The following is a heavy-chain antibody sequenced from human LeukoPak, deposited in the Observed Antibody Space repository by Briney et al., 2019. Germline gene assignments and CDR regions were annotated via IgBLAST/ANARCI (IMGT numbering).Heavy chain of an antibody. D-gene: IGHD3-10*01. Sequence: GGSLRLSCAASGFTFSSYAMSCVREAPGKGLEWGSAISGSGGSTYYADSVKGRFTISRDNSKNSLYLQMNSLRAEDTAVYYCAKTGSGSYYYYYYGMDVWGQGTTVTVSS. CDR3: AKTGSGSYYYYYYGMDV. CDR2: ISGSGGST. J-gene: IGHJ6*02. V-gene: IGHV3-23*01. CDR1: GFTFSSYA.